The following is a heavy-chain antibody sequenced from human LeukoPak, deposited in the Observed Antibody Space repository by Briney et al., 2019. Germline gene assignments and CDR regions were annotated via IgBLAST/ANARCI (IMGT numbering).Heavy chain of an antibody. CDR2: IYYSEST. D-gene: IGHD3-22*01. CDR1: GGSICCFY. V-gene: IGHV4-59*01. CDR3: ARNYDSSIYTAFGY. J-gene: IGHJ4*02. Sequence: SENLSHICTVSGGSICCFYWSWTRDPQEKALVGMGYIYYSESTNYDASLKSRVTISVVTSKSQFSLNLSSVTAADTAVYYCARNYDSSIYTAFGYWGRGTLVTISS.